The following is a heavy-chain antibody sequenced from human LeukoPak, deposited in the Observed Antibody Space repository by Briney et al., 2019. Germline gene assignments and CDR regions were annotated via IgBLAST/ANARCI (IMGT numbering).Heavy chain of an antibody. CDR1: GYTFTSYG. J-gene: IGHJ3*02. D-gene: IGHD2-15*01. V-gene: IGHV1-2*02. CDR3: ARDRGVAAMFAFDI. CDR2: INPNSGGT. Sequence: ASVKVSCKASGYTFTSYGISWVRQAPGQGLEWMGWINPNSGGTNYAQKFQGRVTMTRDTSISTAYMELSRLRSDDTAVYYCARDRGVAAMFAFDIWGQGTMVTVSS.